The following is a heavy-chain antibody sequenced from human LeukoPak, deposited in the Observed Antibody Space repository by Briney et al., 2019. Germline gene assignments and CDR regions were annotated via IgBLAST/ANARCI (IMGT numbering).Heavy chain of an antibody. V-gene: IGHV4-39*07. Sequence: PETLSLTCTVSGGSISSSSYYWGWIRQPPGKGLEWIGSIYYSGSTYYNPSLKSRVTISVDTSKNQFSLKLSSVTAADTAVYYCARERITMVRGVITWGLNSYNWFDPWGQGTLVTVSS. CDR2: IYYSGST. CDR1: GGSISSSSYY. J-gene: IGHJ5*02. D-gene: IGHD3-10*01. CDR3: ARERITMVRGVITWGLNSYNWFDP.